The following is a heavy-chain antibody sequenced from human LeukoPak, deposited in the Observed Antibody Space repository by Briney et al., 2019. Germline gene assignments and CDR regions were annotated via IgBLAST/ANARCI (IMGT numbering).Heavy chain of an antibody. D-gene: IGHD5-18*01. Sequence: GGSLKLSCAASGFTFSDYAMIWVRQAPGKGLEWVSAISGSAGTTYYADSVKGRFTISRVNSKNTLYLQMNSLRVEDTAVYYCARESGHTYDYCDYWGRGTLVAVSS. J-gene: IGHJ4*01. CDR3: ARESGHTYDYCDY. CDR2: ISGSAGTT. V-gene: IGHV3-23*01. CDR1: GFTFSDYA.